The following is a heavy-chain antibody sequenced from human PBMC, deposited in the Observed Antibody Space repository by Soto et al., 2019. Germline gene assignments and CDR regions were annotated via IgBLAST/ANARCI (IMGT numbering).Heavy chain of an antibody. V-gene: IGHV1-8*01. CDR3: ARGPGSWYYYYMDV. J-gene: IGHJ6*03. CDR2: MNPNSGNT. D-gene: IGHD6-13*01. CDR1: GYTFTSYD. Sequence: QVQLVQSGAEVKKPGASVKVSCKASGYTFTSYDINWVRQATGQRLEWMGWMNPNSGNTGYAQKFQGRVTMTRNTSISTAYMELSSPRSEDTAMYYCARGPGSWYYYYMDVWGKGNTVTVSS.